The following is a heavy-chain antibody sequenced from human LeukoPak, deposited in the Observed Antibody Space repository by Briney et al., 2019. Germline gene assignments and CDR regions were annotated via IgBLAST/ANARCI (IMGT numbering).Heavy chain of an antibody. D-gene: IGHD3-3*01. V-gene: IGHV1-2*02. CDR2: INPDSGGA. J-gene: IGHJ6*02. CDR3: ARELPAGHDFWSGHYYYGMDV. CDR1: GYTFTGYY. Sequence: AAVKDSFKASGYTFTGYYMHWVRQAPGRGLEWMGWINPDSGGANYAQKFQGRVTMTRDTSISTAYMELSRLRSDDTAVYYCARELPAGHDFWSGHYYYGMDVWGEGTTVTVSS.